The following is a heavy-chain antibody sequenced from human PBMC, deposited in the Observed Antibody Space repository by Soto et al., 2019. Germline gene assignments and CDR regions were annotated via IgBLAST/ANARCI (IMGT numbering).Heavy chain of an antibody. D-gene: IGHD3-16*01. CDR1: GYTFTNFG. CDR3: ARGGTPIDY. CDR2: ISAYNGNT. J-gene: IGHJ4*02. V-gene: IGHV1-18*03. Sequence: QVQLVQSGAEVKKPGASVKVSCKASGYTFTNFGISWVRQAPGQGLEWMGWISAYNGNTNYAQNFQGRVTMTTDTSTSTAYMDLRSLVSYVMAAYYRARGGTPIDYWGQGLLVTVSS.